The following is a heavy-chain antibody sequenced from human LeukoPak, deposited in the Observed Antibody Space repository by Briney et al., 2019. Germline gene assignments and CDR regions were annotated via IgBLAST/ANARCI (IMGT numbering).Heavy chain of an antibody. CDR2: IYNSGST. CDR3: AREKDSIVSTARMDV. CDR1: GASISSYW. J-gene: IGHJ6*03. Sequence: KSSETLSLTCTVSGASISSYWWTWIRQPPGKGLEWLGYIYNSGSTRYNPSLKSRVTISVDTTKNQFSLNLTSVTAADTAVYYCAREKDSIVSTARMDVWGRGTTVTVSS. D-gene: IGHD5/OR15-5a*01. V-gene: IGHV4-59*01.